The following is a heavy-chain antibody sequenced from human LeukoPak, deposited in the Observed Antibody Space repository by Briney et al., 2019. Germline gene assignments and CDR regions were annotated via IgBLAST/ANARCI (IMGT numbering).Heavy chain of an antibody. Sequence: GASVKVSCKASGGTFTSYDINWVRQATGQGLEWMGWMNPNSGNTGYAQKFQGRVTITRNTSISTAYMELSSLRSEDTAVYYCARGRKTREAYYYDSSGYKFDYWGQGTLVTVSS. J-gene: IGHJ4*02. D-gene: IGHD3-22*01. V-gene: IGHV1-8*03. CDR2: MNPNSGNT. CDR3: ARGRKTREAYYYDSSGYKFDY. CDR1: GGTFTSYD.